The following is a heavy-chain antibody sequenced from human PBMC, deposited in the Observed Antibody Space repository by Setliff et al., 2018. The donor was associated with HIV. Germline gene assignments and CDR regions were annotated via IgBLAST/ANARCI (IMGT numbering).Heavy chain of an antibody. CDR1: GGSISSHY. Sequence: LTCTVSGGSISSHYWSWIRQPPGKGLEWIGYIFYSGNTNYNPSLKGRVTISVDTSKNQFSLRLRSVTAADTAVYYCARAYGSERLNWFDPWGQGTLVTV. CDR3: ARAYGSERLNWFDP. CDR2: IFYSGNT. V-gene: IGHV4-59*11. D-gene: IGHD3-10*01. J-gene: IGHJ5*02.